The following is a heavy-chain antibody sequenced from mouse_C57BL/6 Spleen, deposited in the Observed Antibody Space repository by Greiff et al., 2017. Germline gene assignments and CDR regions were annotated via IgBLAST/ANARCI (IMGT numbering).Heavy chain of an antibody. CDR2: INPNNGGT. Sequence: EVQLQQSGPELVKPGASVKISCKASGYTFTDYYMNWVKQSHGKSLEWIGDINPNNGGTSYNQKFKGKATLTVDKSSSTAYMELRSLTSEDSAVYYCARNQGIYDGYPYYFDYWGQGTTLTVSS. V-gene: IGHV1-26*01. CDR3: ARNQGIYDGYPYYFDY. CDR1: GYTFTDYY. J-gene: IGHJ2*01. D-gene: IGHD2-3*01.